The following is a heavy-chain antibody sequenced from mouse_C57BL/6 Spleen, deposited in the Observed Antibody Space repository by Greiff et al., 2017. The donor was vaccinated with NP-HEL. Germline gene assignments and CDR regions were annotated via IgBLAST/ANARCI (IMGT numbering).Heavy chain of an antibody. CDR1: GFNIKDDY. CDR3: TLPTTVRYFDV. Sequence: EVQLQQSGAELVRPGASVKLSCTASGFNIKDDYMHWVKQRPEQGLEWIGWIDPENGDTEYASKFQGKATITADTSSNTAYLQLSSLTSEDTAVYYCTLPTTVRYFDVWGTGTTVTVSS. CDR2: IDPENGDT. D-gene: IGHD1-1*01. V-gene: IGHV14-4*01. J-gene: IGHJ1*03.